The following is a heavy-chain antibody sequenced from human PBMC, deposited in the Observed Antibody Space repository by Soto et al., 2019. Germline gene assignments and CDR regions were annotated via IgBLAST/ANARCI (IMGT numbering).Heavy chain of an antibody. J-gene: IGHJ6*02. CDR2: IDNAGSSA. V-gene: IGHV3-74*01. CDR1: GFTFSIYW. Sequence: DVQLVESGGGLVQPGGSLRLSCAASGFTFSIYWMHWVRQAPGKGPVWVSRIDNAGSSARYADSVKGRFTISRDNAKNTVYLQMISLRAEDTAVYYCTRVGGSVSGMDVWGQGTTVTVSS. D-gene: IGHD1-26*01. CDR3: TRVGGSVSGMDV.